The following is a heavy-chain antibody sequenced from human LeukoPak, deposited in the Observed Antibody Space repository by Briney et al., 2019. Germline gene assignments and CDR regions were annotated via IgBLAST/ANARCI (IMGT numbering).Heavy chain of an antibody. CDR2: IYYSGST. J-gene: IGHJ5*02. Sequence: GSLRLSCAASGFTFSSYSMNWVRQPPGKGLEWIGSIYYSGSTYYNPSLKSRVTISVDTSKNQFSLKLSSVTAADTAVYYCARHGEQWLVEESNWFDPWGQGTLVTVSS. V-gene: IGHV4-39*01. CDR3: ARHGEQWLVEESNWFDP. CDR1: GFTFSSYSMN. D-gene: IGHD6-19*01.